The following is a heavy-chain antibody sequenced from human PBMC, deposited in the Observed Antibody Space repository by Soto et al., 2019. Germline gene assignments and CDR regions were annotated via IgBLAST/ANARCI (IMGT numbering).Heavy chain of an antibody. J-gene: IGHJ3*02. CDR2: IIPILGIA. CDR3: ARVHEQQLAEIAIVT. Sequence: GASVKVSCKASGVTFSSYTISWVRQAPGQGLKWMGRIIPILGIANYAQKFQGRVTITADKSTSTAYMELSSLRSEDTAVYYCARVHEQQLAEIAIVTWGQGTMVTVS. D-gene: IGHD6-13*01. V-gene: IGHV1-69*02. CDR1: GVTFSSYT.